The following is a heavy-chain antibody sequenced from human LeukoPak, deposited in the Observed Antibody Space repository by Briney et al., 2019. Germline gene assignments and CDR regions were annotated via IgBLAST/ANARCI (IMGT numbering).Heavy chain of an antibody. CDR3: ARDQVGSSGWYNY. V-gene: IGHV1-46*01. CDR2: INPSGGSS. CDR1: GYTFPNYY. J-gene: IGHJ4*02. Sequence: ASVKVSCKASGYTFPNYYMHWVRQAPGQGLERMGIINPSGGSSSYAQKFQGRVTMTRDTSTSTVYMELSSLRSEDTAVYFCARDQVGSSGWYNYWGQGTLVTVSS. D-gene: IGHD6-19*01.